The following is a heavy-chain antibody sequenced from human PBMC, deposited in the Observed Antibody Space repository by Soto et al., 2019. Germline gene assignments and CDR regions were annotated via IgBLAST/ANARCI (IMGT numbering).Heavy chain of an antibody. J-gene: IGHJ6*02. CDR2: ISSSSSTI. Sequence: GGSLRLSCAASGFTFSSYSMNWVRQAPGKGLEWVSYISSSSSTIYYADSVKGRFTISRDNAKNSLYLQMNSLRDEDTAVYYCARDRGYSNYLPYYYYYYGMDVWGQGTTVTVSS. CDR1: GFTFSSYS. D-gene: IGHD4-4*01. CDR3: ARDRGYSNYLPYYYYYYGMDV. V-gene: IGHV3-48*02.